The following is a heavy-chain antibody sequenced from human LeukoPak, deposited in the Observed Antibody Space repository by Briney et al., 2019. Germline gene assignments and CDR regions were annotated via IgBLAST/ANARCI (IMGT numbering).Heavy chain of an antibody. V-gene: IGHV3-33*08. CDR2: IWYDGSSE. Sequence: GGSLRLSCAASGFTFSIYSMNWVRQAPGKGLEWVTVIWYDGSSEYYADSVKGRFTISRDNSKNTLYLQMNSLRAEDTAVYYCARDPNSVLKGYYDMDVWGQGTTVTVSS. CDR3: ARDPNSVLKGYYDMDV. CDR1: GFTFSIYS. J-gene: IGHJ6*02. D-gene: IGHD5/OR15-5a*01.